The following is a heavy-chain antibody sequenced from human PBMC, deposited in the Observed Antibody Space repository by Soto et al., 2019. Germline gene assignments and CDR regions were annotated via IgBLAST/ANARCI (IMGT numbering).Heavy chain of an antibody. D-gene: IGHD2-2*01. Sequence: QLQLQESGPGLVKPSETLSLTCTVSGGSISSSSYYWAWVRQSPGKGLEWIGSVYYSGTTYYNPSLKSRVTISGHTSTTQFSLKLSSVTAADTAVFYCARLIHCKTTSCYFDYWGQGTLVTVSS. J-gene: IGHJ4*02. CDR3: ARLIHCKTTSCYFDY. CDR1: GGSISSSSYY. CDR2: VYYSGTT. V-gene: IGHV4-39*01.